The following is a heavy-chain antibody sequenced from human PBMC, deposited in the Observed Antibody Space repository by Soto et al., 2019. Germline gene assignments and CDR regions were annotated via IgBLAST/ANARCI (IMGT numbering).Heavy chain of an antibody. CDR1: GFTFSGSA. Sequence: EVQLVESGGGLVQPGGSLKLSCAASGFTFSGSAMHWVRQASGKGLEWVGRIRSKANSYATAYAASVKGRFTISRDDSKNTAYLQMNSLKTEDTAVYYGTRSGGDGYNYGWGQGTLVTVSS. D-gene: IGHD5-12*01. CDR2: IRSKANSYAT. V-gene: IGHV3-73*02. J-gene: IGHJ4*02. CDR3: TRSGGDGYNYG.